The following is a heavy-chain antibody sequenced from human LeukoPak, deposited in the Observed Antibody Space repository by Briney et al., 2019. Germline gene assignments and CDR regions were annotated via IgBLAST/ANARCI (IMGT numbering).Heavy chain of an antibody. D-gene: IGHD3-22*01. CDR2: INHSGST. CDR1: GGSFSGYY. CDR3: ARGLRRYYYDSSGTGAFDI. V-gene: IGHV4-34*01. Sequence: SETLSLTCAVYGGSFSGYYWSWIRQPPGKGLEWIGGINHSGSTNYNPSLKSRVTISVDTSKDQFSLKLSSVTAADTAVYYCARGLRRYYYDSSGTGAFDIWGQGTMVTVSS. J-gene: IGHJ3*02.